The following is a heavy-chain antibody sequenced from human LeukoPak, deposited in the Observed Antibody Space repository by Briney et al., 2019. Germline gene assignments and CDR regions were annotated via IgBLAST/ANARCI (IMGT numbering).Heavy chain of an antibody. D-gene: IGHD1-26*01. Sequence: ASVKVSCKASGYNFISYYMHWVRQAPGQGLEWMGIINPSGGSTSYAQKFQDRVTMTRDASTSTVYMELSSLKSEDTAVYYCAREDVVLVGAVRYYYYGMDVWGQGTTVTVSS. CDR3: AREDVVLVGAVRYYYYGMDV. CDR2: INPSGGST. CDR1: GYNFISYY. V-gene: IGHV1-46*01. J-gene: IGHJ6*02.